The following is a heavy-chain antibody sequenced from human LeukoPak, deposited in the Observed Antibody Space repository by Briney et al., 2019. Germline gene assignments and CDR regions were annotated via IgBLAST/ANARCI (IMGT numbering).Heavy chain of an antibody. Sequence: VSVKVSCKTSGYPFTTYEINWVRRAAGQGLEWMGWVHPDTGYADYAQKFQGRVTMTSDTSISTAYMELSSLRSDDTAVYFCARGPRNDPWGQGTLVTVSS. CDR2: VHPDTGYA. V-gene: IGHV1-8*01. J-gene: IGHJ5*02. D-gene: IGHD1-14*01. CDR3: ARGPRNDP. CDR1: GYPFTTYE.